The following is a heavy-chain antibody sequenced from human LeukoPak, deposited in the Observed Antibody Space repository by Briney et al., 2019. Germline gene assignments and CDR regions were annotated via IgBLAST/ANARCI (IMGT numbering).Heavy chain of an antibody. V-gene: IGHV3-21*01. J-gene: IGHJ5*02. CDR2: ISSSSSYI. D-gene: IGHD1-26*01. CDR1: GFTFSSYS. CDR3: ARVNVGNWFDP. Sequence: GSLRLSCAASGFTFSSYSMNWVRQAPGKGLEWVSSISSSSSYIYYADSVKGRFTISRDNAKNSLYLQMNSLRAEDTAVYYCARVNVGNWFDPWGQGTLVTVSS.